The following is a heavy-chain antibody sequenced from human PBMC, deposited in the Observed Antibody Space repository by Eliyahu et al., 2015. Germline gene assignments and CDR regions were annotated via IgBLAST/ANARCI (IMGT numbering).Heavy chain of an antibody. Sequence: EVQLVESGGGLVQPGGSLXXSCAASGFXFSSYWMHWVRQAPGKGLVWVSRINSDGSSTSYADSVKGRFTISRDNAKNTLYLQMNSLRAEDTTVYYCANALPYYYYGMDVWGQGTTVTVSS. CDR3: ANALPYYYYGMDV. V-gene: IGHV3-74*01. D-gene: IGHD2-15*01. CDR2: INSDGSST. J-gene: IGHJ6*02. CDR1: GFXFSSYW.